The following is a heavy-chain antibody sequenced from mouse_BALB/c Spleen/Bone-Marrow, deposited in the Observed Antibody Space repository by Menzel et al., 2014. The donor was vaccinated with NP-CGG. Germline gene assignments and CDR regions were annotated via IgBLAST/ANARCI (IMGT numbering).Heavy chain of an antibody. CDR2: IDPANGNT. CDR1: GFNIXDTY. D-gene: IGHD1-1*01. CDR3: ASYYYGSYGFAY. Sequence: VQLQQSGAELVKPGASVKLSCTASGFNIXDTYMHWVKQRPEQGLEWIGRIDPANGNTKYDPKFQGKATITADTSSNTACLQLSSLTSEVTAVYYCASYYYGSYGFAYWGQGTLVTVSA. V-gene: IGHV14-3*02. J-gene: IGHJ3*01.